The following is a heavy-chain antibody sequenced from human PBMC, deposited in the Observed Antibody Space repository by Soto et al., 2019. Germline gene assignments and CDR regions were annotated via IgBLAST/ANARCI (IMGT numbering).Heavy chain of an antibody. CDR2: ISGAGSST. Sequence: EVQLVDSGGGLVQPGGSLRLSCAASEFTFRSYWMHWVRQSPGKGLVWVSGISGAGSSTTYADSVRGRFTISRDNAKNTVYLQMDRLRAEDTAVYYCARSLPGTYGAFDLWGQGTMVTVSS. CDR1: EFTFRSYW. J-gene: IGHJ3*01. V-gene: IGHV3-74*01. CDR3: ARSLPGTYGAFDL. D-gene: IGHD1-1*01.